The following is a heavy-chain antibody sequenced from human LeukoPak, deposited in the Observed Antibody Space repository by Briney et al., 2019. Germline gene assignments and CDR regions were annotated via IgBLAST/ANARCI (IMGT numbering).Heavy chain of an antibody. CDR3: VKDAAADGSRLDP. CDR1: GFIFSSYG. J-gene: IGHJ5*02. V-gene: IGHV3-30*02. D-gene: IGHD6-13*01. Sequence: GGSLRLSCAASGFIFSSYGMQWVRQAPGKGLEWVAFISYDASNRFYAESVKGRFTISRDTSRNMLYLQMNSLRAEDTAVYYCVKDAAADGSRLDPWGPGTLVTVSS. CDR2: ISYDASNR.